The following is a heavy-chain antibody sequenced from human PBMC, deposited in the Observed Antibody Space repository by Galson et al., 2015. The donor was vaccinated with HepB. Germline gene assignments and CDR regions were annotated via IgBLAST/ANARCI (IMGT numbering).Heavy chain of an antibody. V-gene: IGHV3-30*03. CDR3: ARERGHCSITSCSADS. CDR2: IAYDGNNK. D-gene: IGHD2-2*01. CDR1: GFTFTNSG. Sequence: SLRLSCGGSGFTFTNSGMKWVRQAPGKGLEWVAGIAYDGNNKNYEDFVKGRFTISRDNSKNMLSPQMNSLRPEDTAVYYCARERGHCSITSCSADSWGQGTLVTVSS. J-gene: IGHJ4*02.